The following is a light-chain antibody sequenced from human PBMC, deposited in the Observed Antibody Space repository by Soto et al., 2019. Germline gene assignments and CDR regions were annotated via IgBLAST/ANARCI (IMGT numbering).Light chain of an antibody. V-gene: IGKV3-15*01. J-gene: IGKJ1*01. Sequence: EIVMTQSPATLSVSPGERATLSCWVSQDISSYLAWYQQKPGQAPRLLIYGASTRATGIPARFSGSGSGTEFTLTISSLQSEDFAIYYCQQYNNWPPWTFGQGTKVEIK. CDR1: QDISSY. CDR2: GAS. CDR3: QQYNNWPPWT.